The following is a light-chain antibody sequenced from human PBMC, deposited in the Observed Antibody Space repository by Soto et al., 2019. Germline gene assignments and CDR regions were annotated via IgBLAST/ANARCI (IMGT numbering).Light chain of an antibody. J-gene: IGLJ2*01. CDR2: NNH. CDR3: QSYDGTLTGVI. V-gene: IGLV1-40*01. CDR1: SSNIGAGYD. Sequence: QSVLTQPPSVSGAPGQSVTISCTGTSSNIGAGYDIHWYQQPPGTAPKLVIYNNHNRPSGVPDRFSGSKSGTSGSLAITGLQAEDEADYFCQSYDGTLTGVIFGGGTK.